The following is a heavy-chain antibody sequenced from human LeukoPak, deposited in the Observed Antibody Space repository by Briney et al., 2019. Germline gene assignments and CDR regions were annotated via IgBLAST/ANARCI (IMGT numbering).Heavy chain of an antibody. CDR3: ARYPTAMVSFDY. V-gene: IGHV4-39*01. J-gene: IGHJ4*02. CDR2: IYYSGNT. D-gene: IGHD5-18*01. Sequence: PSETLSLTCTVSGGSISSSDYYWGWIRQPPGKGREWIGSIYYSGNTYYNPSLKSRVTISVDTSKNQFSLRLSFVTAADTAVYYCARYPTAMVSFDYWGQGTLVTVSS. CDR1: GGSISSSDYY.